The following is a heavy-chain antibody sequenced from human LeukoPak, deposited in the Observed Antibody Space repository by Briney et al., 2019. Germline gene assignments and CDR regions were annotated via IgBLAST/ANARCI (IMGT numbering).Heavy chain of an antibody. CDR2: ISSSGSTI. CDR3: AELGITMIGGV. Sequence: PGGSLRLSCAASGFTFSRYEMNWDRQAPGKGMEWVSYISSSGSTIYYADSVKGRFTISRDNAKNSLYLQTNSLRAEDTAVYYCAELGITMIGGVWGKGTTVTISS. V-gene: IGHV3-48*03. D-gene: IGHD3-10*02. CDR1: GFTFSRYE. J-gene: IGHJ6*04.